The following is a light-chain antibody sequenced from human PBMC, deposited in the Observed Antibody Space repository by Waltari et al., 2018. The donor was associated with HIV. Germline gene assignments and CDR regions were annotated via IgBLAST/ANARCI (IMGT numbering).Light chain of an antibody. Sequence: AIQMTQSPPSLSASVRDRVTITCRASQDIGNDLGWYQQKPGKAPKLLIFSASRLQSGIPSRFSGSGSGTDFTLTINSLRPEDFATYWCLQDFNYPRTFGQGTQVEMK. J-gene: IGKJ1*01. V-gene: IGKV1-6*01. CDR3: LQDFNYPRT. CDR2: SAS. CDR1: QDIGND.